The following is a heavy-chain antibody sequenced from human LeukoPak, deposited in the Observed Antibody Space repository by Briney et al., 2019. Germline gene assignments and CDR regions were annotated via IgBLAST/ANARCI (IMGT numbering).Heavy chain of an antibody. CDR1: GITFSSYS. V-gene: IGHV3-21*01. CDR3: ARDHGDGYNCADY. J-gene: IGHJ4*02. Sequence: GGSLRLSCAASGITFSSYSMNWVRQAPGKGLEWVSSISSSSSYIYYADSVKGRFTISRDNAKNSLYLQMNSLRAEDTAVYYCARDHGDGYNCADYWGQGTLVTVSS. CDR2: ISSSSSYI. D-gene: IGHD5-24*01.